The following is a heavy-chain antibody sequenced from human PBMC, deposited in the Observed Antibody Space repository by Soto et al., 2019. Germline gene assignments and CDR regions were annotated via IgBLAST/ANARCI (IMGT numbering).Heavy chain of an antibody. Sequence: PGGSLRLSWAASGFTFRNYAMHWVRQAPGKGLEWVAVISYDGSNKYYADSVKGRLTISRDNSKNTLYLQKNSLRAEDTAVYYCARDLLLIAVALDYWGQGTLVTVSS. J-gene: IGHJ4*02. D-gene: IGHD6-19*01. V-gene: IGHV3-30-3*01. CDR3: ARDLLLIAVALDY. CDR2: ISYDGSNK. CDR1: GFTFRNYA.